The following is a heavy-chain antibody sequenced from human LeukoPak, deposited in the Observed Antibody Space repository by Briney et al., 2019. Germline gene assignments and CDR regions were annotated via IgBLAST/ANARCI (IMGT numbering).Heavy chain of an antibody. D-gene: IGHD3-16*01. CDR3: ARESRRSSV. V-gene: IGHV4-34*01. J-gene: IGHJ4*02. CDR2: INHSGST. CDR1: GGSFSGYY. Sequence: SETLSLTCAVYGGSFSGYYWSWIRQPPGKGLEWTGEINHSGSTNYNPSLKSRVTISVDTSKNQFSLKLSSVTAADTAVYYCARESRRSSVWGQGTLVTVSS.